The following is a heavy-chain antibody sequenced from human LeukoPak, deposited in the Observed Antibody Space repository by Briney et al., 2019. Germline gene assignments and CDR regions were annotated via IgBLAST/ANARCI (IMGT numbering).Heavy chain of an antibody. CDR3: AKGNDQLAN. Sequence: GGSLRLSCAASGFTFSSYAMSWVRQAPGKGLEWVAVIWYGGSNKYYADSVKGRFTISRDNSKNTLYLQMNSLRAEDTAVYYCAKGNDQLANWGQGTLVTVSS. J-gene: IGHJ4*02. CDR1: GFTFSSYA. V-gene: IGHV3-30*02. CDR2: IWYGGSNK. D-gene: IGHD6-6*01.